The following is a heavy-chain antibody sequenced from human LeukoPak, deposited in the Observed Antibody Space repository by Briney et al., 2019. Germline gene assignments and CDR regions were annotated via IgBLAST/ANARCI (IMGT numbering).Heavy chain of an antibody. CDR3: ARESYYGSGSYSYYYYYMDV. CDR1: GGSFSGYY. D-gene: IGHD3-10*01. V-gene: IGHV4-34*01. CDR2: INHSGST. Sequence: PSETLSLTCPVYGGSFSGYYWSWIRQPPGKGLEWIGEINHSGSTNYNPSLKSRVTISVDTSKNQFSLKLSSVTAADTAVYYCARESYYGSGSYSYYYYYMDVWGKGTTVTISS. J-gene: IGHJ6*03.